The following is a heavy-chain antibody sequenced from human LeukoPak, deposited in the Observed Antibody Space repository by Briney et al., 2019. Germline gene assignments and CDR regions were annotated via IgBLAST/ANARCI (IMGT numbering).Heavy chain of an antibody. D-gene: IGHD5-12*01. J-gene: IGHJ4*02. CDR2: INPNSGGT. CDR3: AREWLRHRPLDY. Sequence: ASVKVSCKASGYTFTSYYMHWVRQAPGQGLEWMGWINPNSGGTNYAQKFQGRVTMTRDTSISTAYMELSRLRSDDTAVYYCAREWLRHRPLDYWGQGTLVTVSS. CDR1: GYTFTSYY. V-gene: IGHV1-2*02.